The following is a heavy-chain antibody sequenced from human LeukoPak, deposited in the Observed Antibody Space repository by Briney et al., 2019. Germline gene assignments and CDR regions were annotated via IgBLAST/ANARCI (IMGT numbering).Heavy chain of an antibody. J-gene: IGHJ3*02. Sequence: ASVKVSCKASAYTFTGYYMSWVRQAPGQGLEWMGWIDPHSGGTKYAQKFQGRVTMTTDTSISTAYVELSRLRSDDTAVYYCAREYYDTSGRKYPFDIWGQGTMVTVSS. CDR2: IDPHSGGT. CDR3: AREYYDTSGRKYPFDI. V-gene: IGHV1-2*02. CDR1: AYTFTGYY. D-gene: IGHD3-22*01.